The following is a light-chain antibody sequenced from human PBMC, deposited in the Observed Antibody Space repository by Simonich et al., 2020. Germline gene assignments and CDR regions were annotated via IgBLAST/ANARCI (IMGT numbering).Light chain of an antibody. CDR3: MQALQTPYT. J-gene: IGKJ2*01. CDR2: LGF. Sequence: DIVMTQSPLSLPVTPGEPASISCRSSQSLLHSTGYNYLAWYLQKPGQSPHLLIYLGFNRASGVPDRVSGSGSGTDFTLKISRVEAEDVGVYYCMQALQTPYTFGQGTKLEIK. V-gene: IGKV2-28*01. CDR1: QSLLHSTGYNY.